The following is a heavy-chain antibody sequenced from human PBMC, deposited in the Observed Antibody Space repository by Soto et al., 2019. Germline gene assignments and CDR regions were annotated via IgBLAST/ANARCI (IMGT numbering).Heavy chain of an antibody. CDR1: GGSISSGGYY. D-gene: IGHD3-3*01. Sequence: SETLSLTCTVSGGSISSGGYYWSWIRQHPGKGLEWIGYIYYSGSTYYNPSLKSRVTISVDTSKNQFSLKLSSVTAADTAVYYCARVLRFLEWLFDYWGQGTLVTVS. V-gene: IGHV4-31*03. CDR3: ARVLRFLEWLFDY. J-gene: IGHJ4*02. CDR2: IYYSGST.